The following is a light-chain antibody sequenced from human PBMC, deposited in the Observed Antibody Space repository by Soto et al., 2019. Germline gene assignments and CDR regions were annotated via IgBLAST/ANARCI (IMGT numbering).Light chain of an antibody. CDR2: GAS. CDR1: QSVSSN. CDR3: KQYNNWPPFT. J-gene: IGKJ3*01. Sequence: EIVMTQSPATLSVSPGERATLSYRASQSVSSNLAWYQQKPGQAPRLLIYGASTRATGIPARFSGSGSGTEFTLTISSLQSEDFAVYYCKQYNNWPPFTFGPGTKVDIK. V-gene: IGKV3-15*01.